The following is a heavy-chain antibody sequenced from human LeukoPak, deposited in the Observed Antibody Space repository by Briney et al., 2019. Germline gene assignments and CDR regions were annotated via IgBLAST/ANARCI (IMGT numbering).Heavy chain of an antibody. D-gene: IGHD5-18*01. Sequence: PGGSLRLSCAASGFTVSSNYMSWVRQAPGKGLEWVSVIYSGGSTYYADSVKGRFTISRDNSKNTLYLQMNSLRAEDTAVYYCARDRQYNCGSYDAFDIWGQGTMVTVSS. J-gene: IGHJ3*02. CDR2: IYSGGST. V-gene: IGHV3-53*01. CDR3: ARDRQYNCGSYDAFDI. CDR1: GFTVSSNY.